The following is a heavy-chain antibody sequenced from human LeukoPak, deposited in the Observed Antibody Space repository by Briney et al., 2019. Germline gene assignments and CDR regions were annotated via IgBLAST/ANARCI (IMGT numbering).Heavy chain of an antibody. CDR3: ARDEGSYSSSRMDV. V-gene: IGHV3-48*03. Sequence: PAESLTLSCAASGFTLSSNEMNWIRQAPGKGLEWVSHISRSGSIIYYADSVKGRFTISRDNAKNSLYLQMNTLRAEDTAVYYCARDEGSYSSSRMDVWGKGTTVTVSS. CDR1: GFTLSSNE. D-gene: IGHD6-6*01. CDR2: ISRSGSII. J-gene: IGHJ6*03.